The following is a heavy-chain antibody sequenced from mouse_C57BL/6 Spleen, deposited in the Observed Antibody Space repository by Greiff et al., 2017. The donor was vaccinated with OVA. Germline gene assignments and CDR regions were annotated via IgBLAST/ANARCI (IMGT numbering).Heavy chain of an antibody. J-gene: IGHJ2*01. D-gene: IGHD1-1*01. CDR2: IYPRSGNT. CDR1: GYTFTSYG. V-gene: IGHV1-81*01. Sequence: VQLQQSGAELARPGASVKLSCKASGYTFTSYGISWVKQRTGQGLGWIGEIYPRSGNTYYNEKFKGKATLTADKSSSTAYMELRSLTSEDSAVYFCARTGGSSFDYWGQGTTLTVSS. CDR3: ARTGGSSFDY.